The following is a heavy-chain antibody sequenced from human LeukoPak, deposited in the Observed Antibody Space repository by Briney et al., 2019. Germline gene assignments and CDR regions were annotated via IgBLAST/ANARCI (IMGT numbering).Heavy chain of an antibody. V-gene: IGHV5-51*01. CDR3: ARHGGYGGNQKAHFDY. D-gene: IGHD4-23*01. CDR1: GSSFTTYW. CDR2: IYPGDSDT. J-gene: IGHJ4*02. Sequence: GESLKISCKGSGSSFTTYWIGWVRQMPGKGLEWMGIIYPGDSDTRYSPSFRGQVTFSADKSISTAYLQWSSLKASDTAMYYCARHGGYGGNQKAHFDYWGQGTLVTVSS.